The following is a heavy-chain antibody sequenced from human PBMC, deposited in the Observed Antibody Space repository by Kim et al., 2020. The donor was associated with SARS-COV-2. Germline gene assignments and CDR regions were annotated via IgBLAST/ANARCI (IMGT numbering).Heavy chain of an antibody. CDR3: ARQEGDRTMAFDWYIDL. J-gene: IGHJ2*01. CDR2: IDPSDSYI. V-gene: IGHV5-10-1*01. Sequence: GESLKISCKGSEYSFSDYWIAWVRQVPGKGLEWIGRIDPSDSYINYGPSFQGHVTFSVDKSINTAYLQWNSLKASDTANYYFARQEGDRTMAFDWYIDLW. CDR1: EYSFSDYW. D-gene: IGHD2-21*01.